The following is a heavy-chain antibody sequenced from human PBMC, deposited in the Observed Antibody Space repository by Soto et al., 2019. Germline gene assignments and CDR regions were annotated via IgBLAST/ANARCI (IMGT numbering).Heavy chain of an antibody. Sequence: EVQLVESGGGLVKPGGSLRLSCAASGFTFSSYSMNRVRQAPGKGLEWVSSISSSSSYIYYADSVKGRFTISRDNAKNSLYLQMNSLRADDTAVYYCARDEVNDYGDYVLWFDPWGQGTLVTVSS. D-gene: IGHD4-17*01. J-gene: IGHJ5*02. CDR1: GFTFSSYS. CDR2: ISSSSSYI. V-gene: IGHV3-21*01. CDR3: ARDEVNDYGDYVLWFDP.